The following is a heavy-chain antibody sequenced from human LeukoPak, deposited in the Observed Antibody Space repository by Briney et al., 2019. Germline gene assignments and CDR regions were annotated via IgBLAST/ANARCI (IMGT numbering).Heavy chain of an antibody. CDR1: GFTFSTYW. CDR2: INSDGSST. Sequence: GGSLRLSCGASGFTFSTYWMNWVRQAPGKGLVWVSQINSDGSSTSYADSVKGRFTISRDNAKNTLYLQMNSLRAEDTAVYYCARDRDYDFWSGPDAFDIWGQGTMVTVSS. D-gene: IGHD3-3*01. J-gene: IGHJ3*02. CDR3: ARDRDYDFWSGPDAFDI. V-gene: IGHV3-74*01.